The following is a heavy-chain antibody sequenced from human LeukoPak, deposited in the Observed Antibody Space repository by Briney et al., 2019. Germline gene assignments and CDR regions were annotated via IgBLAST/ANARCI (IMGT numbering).Heavy chain of an antibody. J-gene: IGHJ4*02. D-gene: IGHD3-3*01. CDR3: ARAPHYDPPID. V-gene: IGHV3-30*03. Sequence: GGSLRLSCEASGFTFSGYGMHWVRQAPGKGLEWVAVISYDGSNKYYADSVKGRFTISRDNSKNTLYLQMNSLRAEDTAVYYCARAPHYDPPIDWGQGSLVTVSS. CDR1: GFTFSGYG. CDR2: ISYDGSNK.